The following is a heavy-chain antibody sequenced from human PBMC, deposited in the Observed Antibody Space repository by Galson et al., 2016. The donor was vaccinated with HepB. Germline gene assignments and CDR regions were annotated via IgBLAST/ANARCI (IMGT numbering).Heavy chain of an antibody. V-gene: IGHV3-53*01. CDR2: MYSGGSP. Sequence: SLRLSCAASGFTVSSNYMSWVRQAPGKGLEWVSIMYSGGSPFYADSVKGRFTISRDTPRNTLYLQMNSLRAEDTAVYYCTRDRGFWSGYSGASYRYGMDVWGQGTTVTVSS. CDR1: GFTVSSNY. CDR3: TRDRGFWSGYSGASYRYGMDV. D-gene: IGHD3-3*01. J-gene: IGHJ6*02.